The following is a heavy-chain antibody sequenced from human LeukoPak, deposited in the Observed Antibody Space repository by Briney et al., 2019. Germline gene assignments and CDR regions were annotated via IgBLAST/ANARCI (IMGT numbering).Heavy chain of an antibody. Sequence: GGSLRLSCAASGFTFSDYYMSWIRQAPGKWLEWVSYISSSGSTIYYADSVKGRFTISRDNAKNSLYLQMNSLRAEDTAVYYCARDEANMIVSYWGQGTLVTVSS. CDR3: ARDEANMIVSY. CDR2: ISSSGSTI. V-gene: IGHV3-11*01. CDR1: GFTFSDYY. J-gene: IGHJ4*02. D-gene: IGHD3-22*01.